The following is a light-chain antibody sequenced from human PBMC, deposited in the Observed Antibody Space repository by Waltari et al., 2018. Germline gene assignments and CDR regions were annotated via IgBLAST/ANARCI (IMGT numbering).Light chain of an antibody. CDR3: QQYNNWPPRRT. Sequence: EIVMTQSPATLSVSPGERAPLPCRASQSVSSNLAWYQQKPGQAPRLLIYGASTRATGIPARFSGSGSGTEFTLTISSLQSEDFAVYYCQQYNNWPPRRTFGQGTKVEIK. CDR2: GAS. J-gene: IGKJ1*01. V-gene: IGKV3-15*01. CDR1: QSVSSN.